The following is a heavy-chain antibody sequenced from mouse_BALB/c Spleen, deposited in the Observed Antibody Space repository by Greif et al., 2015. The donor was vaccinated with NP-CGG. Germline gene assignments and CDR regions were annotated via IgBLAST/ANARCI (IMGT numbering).Heavy chain of an antibody. J-gene: IGHJ3*01. D-gene: IGHD2-14*01. CDR1: GFNIKDTY. V-gene: IGHV14-3*02. Sequence: VQLKHSGAELVKPGASVKLSCTASGFNIKDTYMHWVKQRPEQVLEWIGRIDPANGNTKYDPKFQGKATITADTSSNTAYLQLSSLTSEDTAVYYCARGYDPFAYWGQGTLVTVSA. CDR3: ARGYDPFAY. CDR2: IDPANGNT.